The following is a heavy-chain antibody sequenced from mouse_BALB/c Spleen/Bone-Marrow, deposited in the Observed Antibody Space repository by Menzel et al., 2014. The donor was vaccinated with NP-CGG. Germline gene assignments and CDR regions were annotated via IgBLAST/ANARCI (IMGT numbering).Heavy chain of an antibody. CDR1: GFTFSSYS. Sequence: EVQRVESGGGLVKPGGSLKLSCAASGFTFSSYSMSWVRQTPEKRLEWVATISSGGHDTYYPDSVKGRFTISRDNAKNTLYLQMSSPKSEDTAVYYCSKDGGYDYSYYFDYWGQGTTLTVSS. V-gene: IGHV5-6-4*01. D-gene: IGHD2-4*01. J-gene: IGHJ2*01. CDR2: ISSGGHDT. CDR3: SKDGGYDYSYYFDY.